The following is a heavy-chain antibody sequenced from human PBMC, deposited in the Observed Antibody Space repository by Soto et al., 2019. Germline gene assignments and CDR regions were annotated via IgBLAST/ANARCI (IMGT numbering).Heavy chain of an antibody. J-gene: IGHJ4*02. V-gene: IGHV1-46*01. D-gene: IGHD3-3*01. CDR1: GYTFTSYY. CDR3: ARGAPGGNYDFWSGYYFDY. Sequence: ASLKVACKASGYTFTSYYMHWVRQAPGQGLEWMGIINPSGGSTSYAQKFQGRVTMTRDTSTSTVYMELSSLRSEDTAVYYCARGAPGGNYDFWSGYYFDYWGQGTLVTVSS. CDR2: INPSGGST.